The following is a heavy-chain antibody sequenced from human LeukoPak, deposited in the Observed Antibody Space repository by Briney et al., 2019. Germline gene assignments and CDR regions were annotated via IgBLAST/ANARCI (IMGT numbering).Heavy chain of an antibody. V-gene: IGHV3-48*01. CDR2: ISTSSTTI. CDR3: AREVRRGSDYFDY. J-gene: IGHJ4*02. Sequence: GGSLRLSCAASGFSFSDYDMNSVRQAPGKGLEWVAWISTSSTTIYYADSVKGRFTISRDNAKNSLYLQMNSLRAEDTAFYYCAREVRRGSDYFDYWGQGTLVTVSS. CDR1: GFSFSDYD. D-gene: IGHD1-26*01.